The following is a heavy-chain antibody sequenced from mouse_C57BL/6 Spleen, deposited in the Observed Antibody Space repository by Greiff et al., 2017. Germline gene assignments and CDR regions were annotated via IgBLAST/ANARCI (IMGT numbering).Heavy chain of an antibody. CDR2: INPGSGGT. D-gene: IGHD4-1*01. Sequence: QVQLKESGAELVRPGTSVKVSCKASGYAFTNYLIEWVKQRPGQGLEWIGVINPGSGGTNYNEKFKGKATLTADKSSSTAYMQLSSLTSEDSAVYFCARSANWDRAYWGQGTLVTVSA. CDR1: GYAFTNYL. V-gene: IGHV1-54*01. CDR3: ARSANWDRAY. J-gene: IGHJ3*01.